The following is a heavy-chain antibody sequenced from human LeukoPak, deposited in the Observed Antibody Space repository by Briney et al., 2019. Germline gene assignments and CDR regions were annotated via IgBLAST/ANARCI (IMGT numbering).Heavy chain of an antibody. J-gene: IGHJ4*02. V-gene: IGHV1-18*01. CDR1: GYTFTSYG. CDR3: ARDTLSARYFDWFQFDY. CDR2: ISAYNGNT. Sequence: SVKVSCKASGYTFTSYGISWVRQAPGQGLEWMRWISAYNGNTNYAQKLQGRVTMTTDTSTSTAYMELRSLRSDDTAVYYCARDTLSARYFDWFQFDYWGQGTLVTVSS. D-gene: IGHD3-9*01.